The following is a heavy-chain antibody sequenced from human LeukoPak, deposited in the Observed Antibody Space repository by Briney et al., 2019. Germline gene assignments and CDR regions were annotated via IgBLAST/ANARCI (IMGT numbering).Heavy chain of an antibody. CDR2: IYYSGST. Sequence: SETLSLTCTVSGGSISSHYWSWIRQPPGKGLEWIGYIYYSGSTNYNPSLKSRVTISVDTSKNQFSLKLSSVTAADTAVYYCARGQLAPDDAFDIWGQGTMVTASS. J-gene: IGHJ3*02. CDR1: GGSISSHY. CDR3: ARGQLAPDDAFDI. D-gene: IGHD1-1*01. V-gene: IGHV4-59*11.